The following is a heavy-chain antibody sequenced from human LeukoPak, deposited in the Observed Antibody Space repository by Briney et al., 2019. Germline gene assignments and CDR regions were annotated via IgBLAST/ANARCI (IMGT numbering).Heavy chain of an antibody. CDR3: ASTKRVPYCSGGSCYSPFDY. CDR2: ISSSGSTI. V-gene: IGHV3-48*03. J-gene: IGHJ4*02. D-gene: IGHD2-15*01. CDR1: GFTFSRYE. Sequence: GGSLRLSCAASGFTFSRYEMNWVRQAPGKGLEWVSYISSSGSTIYYADSVKGRFTISRDNAKNSLYLQMNSLRAEDTAVYYCASTKRVPYCSGGSCYSPFDYWGQGTLVTVSS.